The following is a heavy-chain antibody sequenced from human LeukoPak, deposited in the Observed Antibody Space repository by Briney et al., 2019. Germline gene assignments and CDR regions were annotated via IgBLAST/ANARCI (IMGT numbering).Heavy chain of an antibody. CDR1: GFTFSNAW. Sequence: GGSLRLSCAASGFTFSNAWMSWVRQAPGKGLEWVGRIKSKTDGGTTDYAAPVKGRFTISRDDSKNTLYLQMNSLKTEDTAVYYCTYSGYSYGYRYFDYWGQGTLVTVSS. CDR2: IKSKTDGGTT. J-gene: IGHJ4*02. D-gene: IGHD5-18*01. CDR3: TYSGYSYGYRYFDY. V-gene: IGHV3-15*01.